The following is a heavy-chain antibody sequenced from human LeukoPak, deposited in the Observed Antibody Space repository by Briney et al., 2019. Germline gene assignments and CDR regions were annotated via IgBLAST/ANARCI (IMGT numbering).Heavy chain of an antibody. CDR1: GFTFSTYG. Sequence: GGSLRLSCAASGFTFSTYGMLWVRQAPGQGPEWVALIRYDGSNKYYADSVKGRFTISRDNAKNSLYLQMNSLRAEDTAVYYCARDLDYYGSGSYIWGQGTLVTVSS. D-gene: IGHD3-10*01. J-gene: IGHJ4*02. CDR3: ARDLDYYGSGSYI. CDR2: IRYDGSNK. V-gene: IGHV3-30*02.